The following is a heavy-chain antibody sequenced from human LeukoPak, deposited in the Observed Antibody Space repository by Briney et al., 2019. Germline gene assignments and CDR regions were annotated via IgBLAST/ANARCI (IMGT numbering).Heavy chain of an antibody. V-gene: IGHV3-9*03. D-gene: IGHD2-2*01. Sequence: PGGSLRLSCAASGFTFSSYWMSWVRQAPGKGLEWVSGISWNSGSIGYADSVKGRFTISRDNAKNSLYLQMNSLRAEDMALYYCARGSVVPAPPDYWGQGTLVTVSS. J-gene: IGHJ4*02. CDR3: ARGSVVPAPPDY. CDR1: GFTFSSYW. CDR2: ISWNSGSI.